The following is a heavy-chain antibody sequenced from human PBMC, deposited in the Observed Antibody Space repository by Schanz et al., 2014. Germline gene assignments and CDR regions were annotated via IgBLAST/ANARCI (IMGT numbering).Heavy chain of an antibody. CDR2: ISYDGNEK. V-gene: IGHV3-30*18. CDR1: GFAFSDYG. J-gene: IGHJ6*02. Sequence: QVQLVESGGGVVQPGKSLRLSCAASGFAFSDYGMHWVRQAPGKGLEWVAFISYDGNEKHYPDSVKGRFTISRDNSRNTLHLQMNSLRVEDTAVYYCAKDDTQVNGMDVWGQGTLVTVSS. CDR3: AKDDTQVNGMDV.